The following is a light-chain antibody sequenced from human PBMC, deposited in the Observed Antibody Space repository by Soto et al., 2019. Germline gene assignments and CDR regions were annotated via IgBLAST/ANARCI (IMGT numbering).Light chain of an antibody. J-gene: IGKJ1*01. CDR1: QSGNTY. CDR2: AAS. V-gene: IGKV1-39*01. Sequence: DIQMTQSPSSLSAPVGDRVTITCRASQSGNTYLHWYQQKPGKAPKLRIFAASNLQSGAPSRLSVSDSGTYFALPMHSLPPEDFAPYYWRQGYRKLRTFG. CDR3: RQGYRKLRT.